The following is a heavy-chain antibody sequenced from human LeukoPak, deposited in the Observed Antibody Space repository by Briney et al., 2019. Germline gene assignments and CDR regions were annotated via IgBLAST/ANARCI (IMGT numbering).Heavy chain of an antibody. D-gene: IGHD3-9*01. V-gene: IGHV4-39*07. CDR3: ARDRWYYDILTGYGAEAFDI. J-gene: IGHJ3*02. CDR1: GGSISSNSYY. Sequence: PSETLSLTCTVSGGSISSNSYYWGWIRQPPGKGLEWIGSMYYSGSTYYNPSLKSRVTISGDTSKNQFSLKLSSVTAADTAVYYCARDRWYYDILTGYGAEAFDIWGQGTMVTVSS. CDR2: MYYSGST.